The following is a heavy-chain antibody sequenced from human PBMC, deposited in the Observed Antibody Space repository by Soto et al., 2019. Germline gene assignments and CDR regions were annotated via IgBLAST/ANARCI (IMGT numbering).Heavy chain of an antibody. D-gene: IGHD3-10*01. J-gene: IGHJ4*02. CDR3: AREVLLWFGDPIV. CDR1: GFTFSSYW. Sequence: GGSLRLSCAASGFTFSSYWMGWVRQAPGKGLEWVANIKQDGSEKYYVDSVKGRFTISRDNAKNSLYLQMNSLRAEDTAVYYCAREVLLWFGDPIVWGPRPLGTVST. CDR2: IKQDGSEK. V-gene: IGHV3-7*01.